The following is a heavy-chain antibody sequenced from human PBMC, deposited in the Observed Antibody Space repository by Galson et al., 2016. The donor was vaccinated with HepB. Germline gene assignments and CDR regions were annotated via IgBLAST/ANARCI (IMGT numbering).Heavy chain of an antibody. D-gene: IGHD6-6*01. CDR1: TFTFSNYG. Sequence: SLRLSCAASTFTFSNYGMRWVRQAPGKGPEWVASITSSGGRTSYADAVKGRFTISRDNSKNALYLQMNSLRAEDTAVYYCAKIFGISSSRSYGMDVWGQGTTVTVSS. CDR2: ITSSGGRT. J-gene: IGHJ6*02. CDR3: AKIFGISSSRSYGMDV. V-gene: IGHV3-23*01.